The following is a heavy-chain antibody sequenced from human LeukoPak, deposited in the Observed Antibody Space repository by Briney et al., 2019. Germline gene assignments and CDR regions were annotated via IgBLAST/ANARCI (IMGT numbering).Heavy chain of an antibody. CDR2: IIPIFGTA. CDR3: ARASESGSYHAPFDY. D-gene: IGHD3-10*01. J-gene: IGHJ4*02. CDR1: GGTFSGHS. V-gene: IGHV1-69*13. Sequence: GASVKVSCKASGGTFSGHSITWVRQAPGQGLEWMGGIIPIFGTANYAQKFQGRVTITADESTSTAYMELSSLRSEDTAVYYCARASESGSYHAPFDYWGQGTLVTVSS.